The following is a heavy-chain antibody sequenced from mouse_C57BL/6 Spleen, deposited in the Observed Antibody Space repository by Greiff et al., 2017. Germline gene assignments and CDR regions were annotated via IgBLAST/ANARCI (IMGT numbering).Heavy chain of an antibody. J-gene: IGHJ2*01. V-gene: IGHV1-42*01. CDR3: ARLEN. Sequence: VQLQQSGPELVKPGASVKISCKASGYSFTGYYMNWVKQSPEKSLEWIGEINPSTGGTTYNQKFKAKATLTVDKSSSTAYMQLKSLTSEDSAVYYCARLENWGQGTTVTVSS. CDR2: INPSTGGT. CDR1: GYSFTGYY.